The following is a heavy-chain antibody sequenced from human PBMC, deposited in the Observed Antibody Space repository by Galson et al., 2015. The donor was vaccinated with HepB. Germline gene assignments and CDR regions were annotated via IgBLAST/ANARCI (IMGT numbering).Heavy chain of an antibody. CDR2: IKYDGSEK. V-gene: IGHV3-7*03. Sequence: LRLSCAASGFTFSGFCMNWVRQAPGLGLEWVANIKYDGSEKNYVDSVKGRFAISRDNAKNSVSLQMNSLRAEDKAVYYCALRNNMNVWGKGTTVIVSS. CDR3: ALRNNMNV. CDR1: GFTFSGFC. J-gene: IGHJ6*04.